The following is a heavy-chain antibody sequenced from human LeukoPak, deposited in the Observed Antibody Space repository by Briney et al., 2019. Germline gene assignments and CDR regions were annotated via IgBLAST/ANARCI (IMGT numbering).Heavy chain of an antibody. D-gene: IGHD3-16*02. CDR3: ARLPYRSGTIDH. CDR2: INSDGNST. Sequence: AGSLRLSCAASGFTFSNHWMHWVRQAPGKALVWVSRINSDGNSTSYADSVKGRFTISRDNANNTLYLEMNSLRAEDTAVYYCARLPYRSGTIDHWGQGTLVTVSS. CDR1: GFTFSNHW. V-gene: IGHV3-74*01. J-gene: IGHJ4*02.